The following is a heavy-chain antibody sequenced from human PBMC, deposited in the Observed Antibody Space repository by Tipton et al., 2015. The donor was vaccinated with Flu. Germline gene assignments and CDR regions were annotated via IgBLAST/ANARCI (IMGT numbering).Heavy chain of an antibody. CDR3: ARNYDSSGYNYEVGAFDI. D-gene: IGHD3-22*01. Sequence: RSLRLSCAASGFTFDYYGMHWVRQAPGRGLQWVAFMWSDGGNEKYADSVKGRFAISRDNAKNTLYLQMNSLRAEDTAVYYCARNYDSSGYNYEVGAFDIWGLGTTAIVSP. J-gene: IGHJ3*02. CDR2: MWSDGGNE. CDR1: GFTFDYYG. V-gene: IGHV3-33*01.